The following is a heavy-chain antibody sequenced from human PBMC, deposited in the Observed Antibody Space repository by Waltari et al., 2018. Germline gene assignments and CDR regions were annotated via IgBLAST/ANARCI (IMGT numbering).Heavy chain of an antibody. CDR3: ARHFKGSSWPFDY. D-gene: IGHD6-13*01. J-gene: IGHJ4*02. CDR2: IYYSGST. V-gene: IGHV4-59*08. Sequence: QVQLQESGPGLVKPSETLSLTCTVSGGSISSYYWSWIRQPPGKGLEWIGYIYYSGSTNYNPSLKSRVTISVDTSKNQFSLKLSSVTAADTAVYYCARHFKGSSWPFDYLGQGTLVTVSS. CDR1: GGSISSYY.